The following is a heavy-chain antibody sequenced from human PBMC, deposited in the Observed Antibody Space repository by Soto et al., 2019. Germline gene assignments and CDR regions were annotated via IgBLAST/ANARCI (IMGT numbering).Heavy chain of an antibody. J-gene: IGHJ5*02. CDR3: ARGRGFDP. CDR1: GGSFSGYY. V-gene: IGHV4-34*01. CDR2: INHIGTI. Sequence: SETLSLTCAVYGGSFSGYYWNWIRQPPGKGLEWIGEINHIGTINYNASLKSRVTISLDTSKNELLLKLSSVTAADTAVYYCARGRGFDPWGQGTLVTVSS.